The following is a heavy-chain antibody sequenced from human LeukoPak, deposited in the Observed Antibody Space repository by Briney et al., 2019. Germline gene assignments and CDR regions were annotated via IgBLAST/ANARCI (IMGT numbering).Heavy chain of an antibody. J-gene: IGHJ4*02. CDR3: GGELPPFDY. V-gene: IGHV3-15*01. CDR1: GFTFSNAW. Sequence: RSGGSLRLSCAASGFTFSNAWMSWVRQAPGKGLGWVGRIKSKTDGGTTDYAAPVKGRFTISRDDSKNTLYLQMNSLKTEDTAVYYRGGELPPFDYWGQGTLVTVSS. CDR2: IKSKTDGGTT. D-gene: IGHD3-10*01.